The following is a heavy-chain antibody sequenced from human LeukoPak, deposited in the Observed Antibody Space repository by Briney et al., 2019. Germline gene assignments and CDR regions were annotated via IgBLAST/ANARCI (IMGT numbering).Heavy chain of an antibody. CDR1: GYTFTGYY. D-gene: IGHD4-23*01. J-gene: IGHJ4*02. V-gene: IGHV1-2*02. CDR2: INPNSGGT. CDR3: ARDGGGKAMPPDY. Sequence: ASVKVSCKASGYTFTGYYLHWVRQAPGQGLEWMGWINPNSGGTNYAQKFQGRVTMTRDTSISTAYMELSRLSSDDTAVYYCARDGGGKAMPPDYWGQGTLVTVSS.